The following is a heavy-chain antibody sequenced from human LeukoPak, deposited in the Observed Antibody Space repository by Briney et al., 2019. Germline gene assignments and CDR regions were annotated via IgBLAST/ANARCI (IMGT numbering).Heavy chain of an antibody. J-gene: IGHJ1*01. CDR3: ARGTRDYYGSGSPAEYFQH. CDR1: GYTFTGYY. Sequence: ASVKVSCKASGYTFTGYYMHWVRQAPGQGLEWMGWINPNSGGTNYAQKFQGWVTMTRDTSISTAYMELSRLRSDDTAVYYCARGTRDYYGSGSPAEYFQHWGQGTLVTVSS. V-gene: IGHV1-2*04. D-gene: IGHD3-10*01. CDR2: INPNSGGT.